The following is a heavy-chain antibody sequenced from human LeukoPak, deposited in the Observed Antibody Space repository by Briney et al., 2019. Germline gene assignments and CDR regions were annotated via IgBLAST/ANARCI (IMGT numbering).Heavy chain of an antibody. CDR1: GFTVSNKY. J-gene: IGHJ4*02. D-gene: IGHD6-13*01. V-gene: IGHV3-66*01. CDR2: IYSGGST. CDR3: ARGGPAAGRFDY. Sequence: GGSLRLSCAASGFTVSNKYMTWVRQAPGKGLEWVSLIYSGGSTYYADSVKGRFTISRDNSKNTLYLQMNSLRAEDTAVYYCARGGPAAGRFDYWGQGTLVAVSS.